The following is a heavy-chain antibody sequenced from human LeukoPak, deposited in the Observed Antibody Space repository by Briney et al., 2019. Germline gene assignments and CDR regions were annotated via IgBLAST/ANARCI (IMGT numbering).Heavy chain of an antibody. Sequence: SETLSLTCAVSGGSISSSNWWSWVRQPPGKGLEWIGEIYHSRSTNYNPSLKSRVTISVDKSKNQFSLKLSSVTAADTAVYYCASLGGGSYSDPGTHWGQGTLVTVSS. D-gene: IGHD1-26*01. CDR2: IYHSRST. CDR1: GGSISSSNW. V-gene: IGHV4-4*02. CDR3: ASLGGGSYSDPGTH. J-gene: IGHJ4*02.